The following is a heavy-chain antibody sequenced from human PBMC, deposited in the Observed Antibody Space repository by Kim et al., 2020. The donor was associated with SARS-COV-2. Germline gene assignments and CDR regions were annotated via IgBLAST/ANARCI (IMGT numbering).Heavy chain of an antibody. D-gene: IGHD1-26*01. J-gene: IGHJ6*02. Sequence: GGSLRLSCAASGFTFSSYGIHWVRQAPGKGLEWVALISYDGSNKYYADSVKGRFTISRDNSKNTLYLQMDSLRAEDTAVYYCAKDREHLEARGTYSGMDVWGHGTTVTVSS. CDR1: GFTFSSYG. CDR2: ISYDGSNK. CDR3: AKDREHLEARGTYSGMDV. V-gene: IGHV3-30*18.